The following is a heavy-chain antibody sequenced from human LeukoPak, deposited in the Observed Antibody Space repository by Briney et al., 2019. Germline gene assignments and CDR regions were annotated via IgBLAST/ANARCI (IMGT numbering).Heavy chain of an antibody. CDR3: ARDRSDGSGSYYGLGNNWFDP. Sequence: PSETLSLTCAVSGYSISSGYYWGWIRQPPGKGLEWIGSIYHSGSTYYNPSLKSRVTISVDTSKNQFSLKLSSVTAADTAVYYCARDRSDGSGSYYGLGNNWFDPWGKGTTVTVSS. J-gene: IGHJ5*01. V-gene: IGHV4-38-2*02. CDR2: IYHSGST. CDR1: GYSISSGYY. D-gene: IGHD3-10*01.